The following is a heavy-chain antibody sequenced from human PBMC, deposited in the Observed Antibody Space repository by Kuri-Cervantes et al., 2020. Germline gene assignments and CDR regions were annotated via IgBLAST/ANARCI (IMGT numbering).Heavy chain of an antibody. CDR3: ARRYYCGGDCYSGYYFDY. D-gene: IGHD2-21*02. Sequence: ASVKVSCKASGYTFTSYAMHWVRQAPGQRLEWMGWINAGNGNTKYSQKFQGRVTITRDTSASTAYMELSSLRSEDTAVYYCARRYYCGGDCYSGYYFDYWGQGTLVTVSS. V-gene: IGHV1-3*01. CDR2: INAGNGNT. J-gene: IGHJ4*02. CDR1: GYTFTSYA.